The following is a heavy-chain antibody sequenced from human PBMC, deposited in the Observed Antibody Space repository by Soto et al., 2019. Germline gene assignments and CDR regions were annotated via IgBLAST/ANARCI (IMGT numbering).Heavy chain of an antibody. D-gene: IGHD6-13*01. Sequence: GGSLRLSCAASGFTFSSYAMSWVRQAPGKGLEWVSAISGSGGSTYYADSVKGRFTITRDNSKNTLYLHMNSLRAEETAVYYCAKGAGDSSSWYRDAFDIWGQGTMVTVSS. V-gene: IGHV3-23*01. CDR1: GFTFSSYA. J-gene: IGHJ3*02. CDR3: AKGAGDSSSWYRDAFDI. CDR2: ISGSGGST.